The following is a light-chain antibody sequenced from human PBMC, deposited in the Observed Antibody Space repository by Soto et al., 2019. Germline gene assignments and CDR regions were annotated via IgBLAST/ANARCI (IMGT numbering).Light chain of an antibody. CDR3: QKYNSAPLT. V-gene: IGKV1-27*01. CDR2: AAC. J-gene: IGKJ4*01. CDR1: QGIGIY. Sequence: DIQMTQSPSSLSASFGDRVTMTCRASQGIGIYLAWFQQRPGNTPKLLIYAACTLQSGVPSRFSGSGSGTDFTLTISSLQPEDVATYYCQKYNSAPLTFGGGTRVEIK.